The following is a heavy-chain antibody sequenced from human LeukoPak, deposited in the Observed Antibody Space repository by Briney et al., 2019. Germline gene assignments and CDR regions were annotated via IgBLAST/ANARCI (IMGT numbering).Heavy chain of an antibody. CDR3: ATPLRYCSSTSCYNDAFDI. CDR2: INAGNGNT. J-gene: IGHJ3*02. D-gene: IGHD2-2*02. V-gene: IGHV1-3*01. Sequence: ASVKVSCKASGGTFSSYAISWVRQAPGQRLEWMGWINAGNGNTKYSQKFQGRVTITRDTSASTAYMELSSLRSEDTAVYYCATPLRYCSSTSCYNDAFDIWGQGTMVTVSS. CDR1: GGTFSSYA.